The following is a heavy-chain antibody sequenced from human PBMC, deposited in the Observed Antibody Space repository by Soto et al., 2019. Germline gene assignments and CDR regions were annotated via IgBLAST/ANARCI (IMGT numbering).Heavy chain of an antibody. CDR2: ISAYNGNT. V-gene: IGHV1-18*01. CDR1: GYSFTTYG. CDR3: AREGPAPYYSYGMDV. J-gene: IGHJ6*02. Sequence: QVQLVQSGGEVKKPGASVKVSCKTSGYSFTTYGISWLRQAPGQGLEWMGWISAYNGNTNYAQKLQDRVTMTTDTSTSTAYMELRSLRSDDTAVYYCAREGPAPYYSYGMDVWGQGSTVTVSS.